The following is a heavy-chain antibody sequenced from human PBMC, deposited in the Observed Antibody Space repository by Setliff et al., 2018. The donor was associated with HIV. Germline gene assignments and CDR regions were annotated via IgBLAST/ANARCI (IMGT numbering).Heavy chain of an antibody. V-gene: IGHV3-7*03. CDR3: ASVLFNRKGWHWDR. CDR2: IKEDGSET. CDR1: GFTFSVYG. D-gene: IGHD6-19*01. J-gene: IGHJ4*02. Sequence: GGSLRLSCEGSGFTFSVYGMHWVRQAPGKGLEWVANIKEDGSETYFVDSLKGRFTASRDNARNSLYLQMSSLRAEDTAVYYCASVLFNRKGWHWDRWGQGTLVTVSS.